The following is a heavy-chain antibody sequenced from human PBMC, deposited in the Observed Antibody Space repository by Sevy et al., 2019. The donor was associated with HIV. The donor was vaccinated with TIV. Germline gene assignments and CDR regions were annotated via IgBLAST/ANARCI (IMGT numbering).Heavy chain of an antibody. V-gene: IGHV4-34*01. CDR2: INHSGST. Sequence: SETLYLTCAVYGGSFSGYYWSWIRQPPGKGLEWIGEINHSGSTNYNPSLKSRVTISVDTSKNQFSLKLSSVTAADTAVYYCARGSIAVAGTAYYFDYWGQGTLVTVSS. CDR3: ARGSIAVAGTAYYFDY. CDR1: GGSFSGYY. D-gene: IGHD6-19*01. J-gene: IGHJ4*02.